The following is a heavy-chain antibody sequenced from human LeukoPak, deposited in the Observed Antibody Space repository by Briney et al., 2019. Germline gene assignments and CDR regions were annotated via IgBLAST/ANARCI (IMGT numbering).Heavy chain of an antibody. CDR2: INHSGST. CDR3: ARDPSGTAGWFDP. J-gene: IGHJ5*02. CDR1: GGSFSGFF. V-gene: IGHV4-34*01. D-gene: IGHD6-13*01. Sequence: PSETLSLTCAVYGGSFSGFFWTWIRQSPGKGLEWIGEINHSGSTNYNPSLKSRVTISADTSKNQFSLKLSSVTVADTAVYYCARDPSGTAGWFDPWGQGTLVTVSS.